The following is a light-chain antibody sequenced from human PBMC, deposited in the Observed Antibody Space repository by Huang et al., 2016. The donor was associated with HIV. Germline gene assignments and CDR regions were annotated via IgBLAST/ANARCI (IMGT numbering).Light chain of an antibody. V-gene: IGKV3-15*01. Sequence: EIVMTQSPATLSVSPGERATLSCRASQSVSINLAWYQQKPGQAPRLLIYGASTRATSIPARFSGSGSGTEFTLTISSLQSEDFAVYYCQEYNNWWTFGQGTKVEIK. J-gene: IGKJ1*01. CDR3: QEYNNWWT. CDR2: GAS. CDR1: QSVSIN.